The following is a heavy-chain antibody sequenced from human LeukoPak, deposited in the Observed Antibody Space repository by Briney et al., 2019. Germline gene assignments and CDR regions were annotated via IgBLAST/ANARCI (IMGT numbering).Heavy chain of an antibody. V-gene: IGHV4-59*08. J-gene: IGHJ3*02. CDR2: FFYSGST. CDR3: ARHLSPLEQQLALGAFDI. CDR1: GGSISSYY. Sequence: PSETLSLTCTVSGGSISSYYWSWIRQPPGKGLDWIAYFFYSGSTTYNPSLKSRVTISVDTSKNQFSLKLSSVTAADTAVYYCARHLSPLEQQLALGAFDIWGQGTMVTVSS. D-gene: IGHD6-13*01.